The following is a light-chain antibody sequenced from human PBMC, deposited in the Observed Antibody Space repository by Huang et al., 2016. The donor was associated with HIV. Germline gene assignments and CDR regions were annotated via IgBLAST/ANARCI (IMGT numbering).Light chain of an antibody. CDR1: QSISNH. V-gene: IGKV3-11*01. Sequence: EIVLTQSPATLSLSPGEGATLSCRASQSISNHLAWYQQKPGQAPRLLIYDATNRATGIPARFSGSGSGTDFTLTINGLESDDFAVYYCQHRNSWPLTFGGGTKVEIK. J-gene: IGKJ4*01. CDR3: QHRNSWPLT. CDR2: DAT.